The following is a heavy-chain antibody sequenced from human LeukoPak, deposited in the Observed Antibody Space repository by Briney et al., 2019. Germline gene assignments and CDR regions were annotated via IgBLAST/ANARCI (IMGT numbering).Heavy chain of an antibody. CDR3: ARGLSGSYGGYNWFDP. J-gene: IGHJ5*02. D-gene: IGHD1-26*01. CDR2: ISSSSSYI. CDR1: GFTFSSYS. V-gene: IGHV3-21*01. Sequence: GGSLRLSCAASGFTFSSYSMNWVRQAPGKGLEWVSSISSSSSYIYYADSVKGRFTISRDNAKNSLYLQMNSLRAEDTAVYYCARGLSGSYGGYNWFDPWGQGTLVTVSS.